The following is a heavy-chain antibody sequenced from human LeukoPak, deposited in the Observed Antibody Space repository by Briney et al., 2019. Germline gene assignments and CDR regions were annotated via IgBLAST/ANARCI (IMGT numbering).Heavy chain of an antibody. D-gene: IGHD3-10*01. V-gene: IGHV4-59*01. CDR3: ARDSRGNFDY. J-gene: IGHJ4*02. CDR2: IYYSGST. Sequence: PSETLSLTCTVFGGSISNYYWSWIRQPPGEGLEWIGYIYYSGSTNYNPSLKSRVTISVDTSKNQFSLKLSSVTAADTAVYYCARDSRGNFDYWGQGTLVTVSS. CDR1: GGSISNYY.